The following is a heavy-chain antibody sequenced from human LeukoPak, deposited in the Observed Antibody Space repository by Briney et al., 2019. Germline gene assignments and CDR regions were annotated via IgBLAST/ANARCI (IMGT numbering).Heavy chain of an antibody. V-gene: IGHV3-23*01. CDR1: GFTFSSYA. CDR3: AKPLYSGSCYTPLDFDY. D-gene: IGHD1-26*01. J-gene: IGHJ4*02. Sequence: PGGSLRLSCAASGFTFSSYAMSWVRQAPGKGLEWVSAISGSGGSTYYADSVKGRFTISRDNSKNTLYLQMNSLRAEDTAVYYCAKPLYSGSCYTPLDFDYWGQGTLVTVSS. CDR2: ISGSGGST.